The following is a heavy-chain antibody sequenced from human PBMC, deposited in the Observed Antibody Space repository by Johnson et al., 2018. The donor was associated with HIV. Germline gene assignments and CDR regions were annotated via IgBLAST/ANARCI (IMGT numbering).Heavy chain of an antibody. J-gene: IGHJ3*02. D-gene: IGHD4-11*01. CDR1: GFTFSSYG. V-gene: IGHV3-33*06. CDR3: AKILSSRYTVTTLADDAFDI. Sequence: QVQLVESGGGVVQPGRSLRLSCAASGFTFSSYGMHWVRQAPGKGLEWVAVIWYDGGNKYYADSVKGRFTISRDNSKNTLYLQMNSLRAEDTAVYYCAKILSSRYTVTTLADDAFDIWGQWTMVTVSS. CDR2: IWYDGGNK.